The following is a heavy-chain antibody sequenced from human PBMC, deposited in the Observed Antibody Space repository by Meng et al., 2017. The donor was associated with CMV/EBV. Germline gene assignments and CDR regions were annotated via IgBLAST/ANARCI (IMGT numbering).Heavy chain of an antibody. CDR2: INHSGST. V-gene: IGHV4-34*01. J-gene: IGHJ3*02. CDR3: ARSPGVRIAARRRGLAFDI. Sequence: SETLSLTCAVYGGSFSGYYWSWIRQPPGKGLEWIGEINHSGSTNYNPSLKSRVTISVDTSKNQFSLKLSSVTAADTAVYYCARSPGVRIAARRRGLAFDIWSQGTMVTVSS. D-gene: IGHD6-6*01. CDR1: GGSFSGYY.